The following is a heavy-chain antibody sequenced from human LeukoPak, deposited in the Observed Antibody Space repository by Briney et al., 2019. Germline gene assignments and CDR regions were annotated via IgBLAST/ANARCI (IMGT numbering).Heavy chain of an antibody. J-gene: IGHJ4*02. Sequence: SETLSLTCTVSGGSISSSSYYWGWIRQPPGKGLEWIGSIYYSGSTYYNPSLKSRVTISVDTSKNQFSLKLSSVTAADTAVYYCARDGYSYHGNYFDYWGQGTLVTVSS. D-gene: IGHD5-18*01. V-gene: IGHV4-39*01. CDR2: IYYSGST. CDR3: ARDGYSYHGNYFDY. CDR1: GGSISSSSYY.